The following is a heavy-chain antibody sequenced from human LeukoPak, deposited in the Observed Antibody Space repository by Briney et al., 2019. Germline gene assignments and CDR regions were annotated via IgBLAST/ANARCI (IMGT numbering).Heavy chain of an antibody. J-gene: IGHJ4*02. CDR1: GFTVSSNY. V-gene: IGHV3-66*02. CDR3: ARSPRNRHFDY. CDR2: IYSGGSI. Sequence: GGSLRLSCAASGFTVSSNYMSWVRQAPGKGLEWVSVIYSGGSIYYADSVKGRFTISRDNSKNTLYLQMNSLRAEDTAVYYCARSPRNRHFDYWGQGTLVTVSS. D-gene: IGHD2/OR15-2a*01.